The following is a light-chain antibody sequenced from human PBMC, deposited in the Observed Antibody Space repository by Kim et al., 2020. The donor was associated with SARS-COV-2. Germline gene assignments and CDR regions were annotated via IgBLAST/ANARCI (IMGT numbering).Light chain of an antibody. CDR3: QQYYRSPPT. J-gene: IGKJ4*01. Sequence: ATINGRASQSSVYRQNNRNYLAWYQQKPGQPPKLLIYGASTRECGVPERFSGSGSGTDFTLTISSLQAEDVAVYYCQQYYRSPPTFGGGTKVDIK. CDR2: GAS. V-gene: IGKV4-1*01. CDR1: QSSVYRQNNRNY.